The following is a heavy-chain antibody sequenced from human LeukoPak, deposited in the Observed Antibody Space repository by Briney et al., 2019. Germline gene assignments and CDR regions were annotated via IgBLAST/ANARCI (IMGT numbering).Heavy chain of an antibody. V-gene: IGHV4-30-2*01. CDR3: AGNHGYFDY. D-gene: IGHD1-14*01. Sequence: PSQTLSLTCAVSGGSISSGGYSWSWIRQPPGKGLEWIGYIYHSGSTYYNPSLKSRVTVSVDRSKNQFSLKLSSVTAADTAVYYCAGNHGYFDYWGQGTLVTVSS. CDR2: IYHSGST. CDR1: GGSISSGGYS. J-gene: IGHJ4*02.